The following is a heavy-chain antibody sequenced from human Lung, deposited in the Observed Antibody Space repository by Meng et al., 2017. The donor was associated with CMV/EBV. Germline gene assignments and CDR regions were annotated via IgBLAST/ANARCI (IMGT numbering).Heavy chain of an antibody. J-gene: IGHJ4*02. Sequence: SXTXSLTCTVSGASITSDDDFWIWIRQPPGKGLEWIGYIHYSGSSHYNASLKSRLTMSVDTPKNQFSLKLNSVTAADTAVYYCARVDRAVDYWGQGTLVTGS. V-gene: IGHV4-30-4*02. CDR2: IHYSGSS. CDR1: GASITSDDDF. D-gene: IGHD1-26*01. CDR3: ARVDRAVDY.